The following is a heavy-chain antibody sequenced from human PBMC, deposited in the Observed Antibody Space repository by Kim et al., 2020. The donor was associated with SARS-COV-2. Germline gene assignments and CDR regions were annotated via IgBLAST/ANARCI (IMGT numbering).Heavy chain of an antibody. CDR3: ARAGFYYYYMDV. CDR2: IYYSGST. CDR1: GGSISSSSYY. Sequence: SETLSLTCTVSGGSISSSSYYWGWIRQPPGKGLEWIGSIYYSGSTYYNPSLKSRVTISVDTSKNQFSLKLSSVTAADTAVYYCARAGFYYYYMDVWGKGTTVTVSS. D-gene: IGHD6-25*01. J-gene: IGHJ6*03. V-gene: IGHV4-39*01.